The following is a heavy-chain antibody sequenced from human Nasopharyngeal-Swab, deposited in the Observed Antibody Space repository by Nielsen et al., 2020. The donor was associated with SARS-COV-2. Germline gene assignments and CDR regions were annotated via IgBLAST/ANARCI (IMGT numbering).Heavy chain of an antibody. CDR1: GYTFSSDG. V-gene: IGHV1-18*01. J-gene: IGHJ4*02. CDR3: ARELGVGLFDY. Sequence: ASVKVSCKPSGYTFSSDGIAWVRQAPGQGLEWLGWIRPYNDYTHYAQKFQSSVTMTSDTSTSTAYLELRSLTSDDTAVYYCARELGVGLFDYWGQGTLVTVSS. CDR2: IRPYNDYT. D-gene: IGHD3-16*01.